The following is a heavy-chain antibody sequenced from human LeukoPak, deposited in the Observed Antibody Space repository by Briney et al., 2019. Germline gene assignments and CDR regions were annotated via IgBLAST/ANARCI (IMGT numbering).Heavy chain of an antibody. CDR2: ISWNSGSI. V-gene: IGHV3-9*01. J-gene: IGHJ4*02. D-gene: IGHD3-16*02. Sequence: GGSLRLSCAASGFTFDDYAMHWVRQAPGKGLEWVSGISWNSGSIGYADSVKGRFTISRGNAKNSLYLQMNSLRAEDTALYYCAKDKSGLRLGELSFDYWGQGTLVTVSP. CDR3: AKDKSGLRLGELSFDY. CDR1: GFTFDDYA.